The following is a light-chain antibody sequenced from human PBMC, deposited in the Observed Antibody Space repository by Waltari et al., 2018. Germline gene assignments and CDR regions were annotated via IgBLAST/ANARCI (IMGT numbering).Light chain of an antibody. CDR3: AAWDDALNGRV. CDR2: TND. J-gene: IGLJ3*02. Sequence: QSVLAQPPSASGTPGQGVTISCSGSSSNIGGIAVSCYQQLPGTAPKLLIHTNDQRPSGVPDRFSASKSGTSASLAISGLQSEDEAHYFCAAWDDALNGRVFGGGTKVTVL. V-gene: IGLV1-44*01. CDR1: SSNIGGIA.